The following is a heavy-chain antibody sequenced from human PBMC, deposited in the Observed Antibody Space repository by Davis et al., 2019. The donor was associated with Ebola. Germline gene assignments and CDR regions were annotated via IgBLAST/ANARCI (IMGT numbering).Heavy chain of an antibody. CDR3: ARVEIYCTGGVCYTGYYYGMDV. Sequence: ASVKVSCKASRYTFTSYYMHWVRQAPGQGLEWMGIINPSGGSTSYAQKFQGRVTMTRDTSTSTVYMELSSLRSEDTAVYYCARVEIYCTGGVCYTGYYYGMDVWGQGTTVTVSS. CDR1: RYTFTSYY. D-gene: IGHD2-8*02. V-gene: IGHV1-46*01. J-gene: IGHJ6*02. CDR2: INPSGGST.